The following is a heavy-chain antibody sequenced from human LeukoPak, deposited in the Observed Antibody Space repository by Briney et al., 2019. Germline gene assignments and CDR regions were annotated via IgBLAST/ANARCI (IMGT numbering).Heavy chain of an antibody. V-gene: IGHV1-69*13. CDR2: IIPIFGTA. D-gene: IGHD3-22*01. Sequence: SVKVSCKASGGTFSSYAISWVRQAPGQGLEWMGGIIPIFGTANYAQKFQGRVTITADESTSTAYMELSSLRSEDTAVYYCARDYYDSSGSFAAFDIWGQGTMVTVSS. CDR1: GGTFSSYA. CDR3: ARDYYDSSGSFAAFDI. J-gene: IGHJ3*02.